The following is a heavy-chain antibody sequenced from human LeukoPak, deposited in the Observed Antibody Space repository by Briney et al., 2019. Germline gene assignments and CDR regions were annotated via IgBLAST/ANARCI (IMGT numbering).Heavy chain of an antibody. D-gene: IGHD3-10*01. V-gene: IGHV3-23*01. CDR1: GFTFSNYA. J-gene: IGHJ6*03. Sequence: TGGSLRLSCAASGFTFSNYAMSWVRQAPGKGLECVSAISGIGVSTYYADSVKGRFTISRDNSKNTLYMQMNSLRAEDTAVYYCAKASSGSYYMYYYYMDVWGKGTTVTISS. CDR2: ISGIGVST. CDR3: AKASSGSYYMYYYYMDV.